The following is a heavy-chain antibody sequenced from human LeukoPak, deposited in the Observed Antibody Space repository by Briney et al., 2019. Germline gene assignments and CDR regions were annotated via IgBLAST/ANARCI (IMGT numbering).Heavy chain of an antibody. Sequence: PSETLSLTCAVYGGSFSGYYWSWIRQPPGKGLEWIGEINHSGSTNYNPSLKSRVTISVDTSKNQFSLKLSSVTAADTAVYYCASAATYLRYFDYWGQGTLVTVSS. CDR3: ASAATYLRYFDY. V-gene: IGHV4-34*01. J-gene: IGHJ4*02. CDR2: INHSGST. CDR1: GGSFSGYY. D-gene: IGHD5-12*01.